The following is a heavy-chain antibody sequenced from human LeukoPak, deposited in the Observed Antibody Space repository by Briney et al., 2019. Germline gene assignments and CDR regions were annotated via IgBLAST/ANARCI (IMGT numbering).Heavy chain of an antibody. D-gene: IGHD1-1*01. V-gene: IGHV4-59*12. CDR2: IYYSGST. CDR3: ARGRPYNWNALPYYFDY. Sequence: SETLSLTCTVSGGSISSYYWSWIRQPPGKGLEWIGYIYYSGSTNYNPSLKSRVTISVDTSKNQFSLKLSSVTAADTAVYYCARGRPYNWNALPYYFDYWGQGTLVTVSS. CDR1: GGSISSYY. J-gene: IGHJ4*02.